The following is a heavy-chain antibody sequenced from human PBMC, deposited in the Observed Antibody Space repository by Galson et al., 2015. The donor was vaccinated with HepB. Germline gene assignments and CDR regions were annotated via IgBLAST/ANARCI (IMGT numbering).Heavy chain of an antibody. Sequence: SVKVSCKASGYTFTGYYMHWVRQAPGQGLEWMGWINPNSGGTNYAQKFQGRVTMTRDTSISTAYMELSRLRSDDTAVYYCAREGPIMVVAATQGFDPWGQGTLVTVSS. D-gene: IGHD2-15*01. CDR3: AREGPIMVVAATQGFDP. CDR2: INPNSGGT. V-gene: IGHV1-2*02. J-gene: IGHJ5*02. CDR1: GYTFTGYY.